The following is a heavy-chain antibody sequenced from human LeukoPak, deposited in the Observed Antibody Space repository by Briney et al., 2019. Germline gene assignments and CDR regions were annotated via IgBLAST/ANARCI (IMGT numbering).Heavy chain of an antibody. CDR3: ARDTYYYGSGSYFFDY. CDR1: GFTFSNYW. J-gene: IGHJ4*02. D-gene: IGHD3-10*01. Sequence: GGSLRLSCAASGFTFSNYWMSWVRQAPGKGLEWVANIEQDGSEKYYVDSVEGRFTISRDNAKNSLYLQMNSLRAEDTAVYYCARDTYYYGSGSYFFDYWGQGTLVTVSS. V-gene: IGHV3-7*01. CDR2: IEQDGSEK.